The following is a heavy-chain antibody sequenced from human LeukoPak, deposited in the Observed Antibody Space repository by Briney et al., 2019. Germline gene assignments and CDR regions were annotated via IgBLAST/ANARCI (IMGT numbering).Heavy chain of an antibody. V-gene: IGHV3-7*01. D-gene: IGHD6-6*01. J-gene: IGHJ4*02. CDR2: IKQDGSEK. CDR1: GFIYSSYW. CDR3: ARVYRSSSGYCFDY. Sequence: AGGSLRLSCAASGFIYSSYWMTWVRQAPGKGLEWVANIKQDGSEKYDVDSVKGRFTISRDNAQNSLYLQMNSPRAEDTAVYYCARVYRSSSGYCFDYWGQGTLVTVSS.